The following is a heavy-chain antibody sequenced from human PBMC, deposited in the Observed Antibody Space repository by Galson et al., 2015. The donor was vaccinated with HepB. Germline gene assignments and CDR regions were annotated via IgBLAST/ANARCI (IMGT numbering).Heavy chain of an antibody. CDR1: GYSFTSYW. J-gene: IGHJ1*01. D-gene: IGHD5-18*01. CDR2: IDPSDSYT. CDR3: ARHVEDTAMAVPSEYFQH. Sequence: QSGAEVKKPGESLRISCKGSGYSFTSYWISWVRQMPGKGLEWMGRIDPSDSYTNYSPSFQGHVTISADKSISTAYLQWSSLKASDTAMYYCARHVEDTAMAVPSEYFQHWGQGTLVTVSS. V-gene: IGHV5-10-1*01.